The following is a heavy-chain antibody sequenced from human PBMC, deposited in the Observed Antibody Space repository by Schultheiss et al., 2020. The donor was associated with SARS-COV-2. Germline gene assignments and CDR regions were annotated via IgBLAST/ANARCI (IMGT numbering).Heavy chain of an antibody. D-gene: IGHD3/OR15-3a*01. CDR2: INHSGST. J-gene: IGHJ3*02. CDR3: AREGAAPGETGDVFRLGDAFDI. Sequence: SETLSLTCTVSGGSISSSSYYWGWIRQPPGKGLEWIGEINHSGSTNYNPSLKSRVTISVDTSKNQFSLKLSSVTAADTAVYYCAREGAAPGETGDVFRLGDAFDIWGQGTMVTVSS. CDR1: GGSISSSSYY. V-gene: IGHV4-39*07.